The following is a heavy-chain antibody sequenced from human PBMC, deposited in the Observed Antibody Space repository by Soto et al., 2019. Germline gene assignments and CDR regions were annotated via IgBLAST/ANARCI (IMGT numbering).Heavy chain of an antibody. CDR3: ARQILSRDGYRGAFDI. Sequence: EVQLVQSGAEVKKPGESLKISCKGSGYSFTSYWIGWVRQMPGKGLEWMGIIYPGDSDTRYSPSFQGQVTISADKSISTAYLQWSSLKASDTAMYYCARQILSRDGYRGAFDIWGQGTMVTVSS. CDR2: IYPGDSDT. CDR1: GYSFTSYW. V-gene: IGHV5-51*01. D-gene: IGHD5-12*01. J-gene: IGHJ3*02.